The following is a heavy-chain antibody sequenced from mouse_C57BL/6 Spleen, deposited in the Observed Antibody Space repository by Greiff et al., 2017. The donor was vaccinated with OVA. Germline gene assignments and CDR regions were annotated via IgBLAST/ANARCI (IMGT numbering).Heavy chain of an antibody. Sequence: LQESGAELVRPGASVTLSCKAWGYTFTDYEMHWVKQTPVHGLEWIGAIDPETGGTAYNQKFKGKAILTADKSSSTAYMELRSLTSEDSAVYYCTRRGLRERGYYFDYWGQGTTLTVSS. CDR2: IDPETGGT. D-gene: IGHD2-4*01. CDR1: GYTFTDYE. J-gene: IGHJ2*01. V-gene: IGHV1-15*01. CDR3: TRRGLRERGYYFDY.